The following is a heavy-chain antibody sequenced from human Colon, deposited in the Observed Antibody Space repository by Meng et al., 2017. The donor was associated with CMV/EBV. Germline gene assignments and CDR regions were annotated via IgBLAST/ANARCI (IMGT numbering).Heavy chain of an antibody. D-gene: IGHD3-10*01. CDR3: ARPRGTYYYGSGMDV. J-gene: IGHJ6*02. V-gene: IGHV3-30*04. CDR2: MSYDESKT. CDR1: GPMFSNYA. Sequence: GGSLRLSCAASGPMFSNYAMHWVRQAPGKGLEWVALMSYDESKTYYADSVQGRFTISRDISENTLYLEMNNLTPEDTAVYYCARPRGTYYYGSGMDVWGQGTTVTVSS.